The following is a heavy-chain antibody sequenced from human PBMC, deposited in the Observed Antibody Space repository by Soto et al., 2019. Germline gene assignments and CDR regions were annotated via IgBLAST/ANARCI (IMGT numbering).Heavy chain of an antibody. J-gene: IGHJ6*02. CDR3: ARDLGDVAVAGTYQRLSPRYYYYYGMDV. CDR2: IYHSGST. CDR1: GGSISSSNW. V-gene: IGHV4-4*02. Sequence: QVQLQESGPGLVKPSGTLSLTCAVSGGSISSSNWWSWVRQPPGKGLEWIGEIYHSGSTNYNPSLKSRVTISVDKSKNQFSLKLSSVTAADTAVYYCARDLGDVAVAGTYQRLSPRYYYYYGMDVWGQGTTVTVSS. D-gene: IGHD6-19*01.